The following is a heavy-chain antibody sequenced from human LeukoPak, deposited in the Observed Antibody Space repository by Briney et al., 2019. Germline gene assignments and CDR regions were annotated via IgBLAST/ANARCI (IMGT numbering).Heavy chain of an antibody. D-gene: IGHD3-10*01. CDR1: GYSFTNYW. Sequence: GESLQISCKGSGYSFTNYWIGWVRQMPGKGLEWMGIIYPGDSDTRYSPSFQGQVTISADKSISTAYLQWSSLKASDTAMYYCARRAMVRGVGYYFDYWGQGTLVTVSS. J-gene: IGHJ4*02. CDR3: ARRAMVRGVGYYFDY. CDR2: IYPGDSDT. V-gene: IGHV5-51*01.